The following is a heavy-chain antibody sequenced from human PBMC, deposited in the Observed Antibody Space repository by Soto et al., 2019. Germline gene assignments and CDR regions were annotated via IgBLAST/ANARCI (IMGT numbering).Heavy chain of an antibody. CDR2: IYYSGST. CDR1: GGSISSGGYY. J-gene: IGHJ6*02. D-gene: IGHD2-15*01. Sequence: SETLSLTCTVSGGSISSGGYYWSWIRQHPGKGLEWIGYIYYSGSTYYNPSLKSRVTISVDTSKNQFSLKLSSVAAADTAVYYCARDQDYCSGGSCYGSGMDVWGQGTTVTVSS. CDR3: ARDQDYCSGGSCYGSGMDV. V-gene: IGHV4-31*03.